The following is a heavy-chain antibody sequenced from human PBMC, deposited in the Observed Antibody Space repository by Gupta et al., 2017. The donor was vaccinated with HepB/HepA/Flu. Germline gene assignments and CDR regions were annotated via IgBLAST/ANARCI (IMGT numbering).Heavy chain of an antibody. CDR2: SSGNGGST. J-gene: IGHJ3*02. CDR3: ARTDAFDI. Sequence: EVQLLESGGGLVQPGGSLRLSCAASGSTLSSYAMGWVRQAPGKGLELVSASSGNGGSTYYANPGKGRFTISRSNYKNTLDLQMNNLRSEGTAVYYCARTDAFDIWGQGTMVTVSS. CDR1: GSTLSSYA. V-gene: IGHV3-23*01.